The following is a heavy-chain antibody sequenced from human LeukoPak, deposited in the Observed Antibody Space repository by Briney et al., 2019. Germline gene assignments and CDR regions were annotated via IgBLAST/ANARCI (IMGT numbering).Heavy chain of an antibody. V-gene: IGHV4-34*01. CDR1: GGSFSGYY. J-gene: IGHJ4*02. CDR3: ARGLDIVVVPAAALYFDY. Sequence: SETLSLTXAVYGGSFSGYYWSWIRQPPGKGLEWIGEINHSGSTNYNPSLKSRVTISVDTSKNQFSLKLSSVTAPDTAVYYCARGLDIVVVPAAALYFDYWGQGTLVTVSS. D-gene: IGHD2-2*03. CDR2: INHSGST.